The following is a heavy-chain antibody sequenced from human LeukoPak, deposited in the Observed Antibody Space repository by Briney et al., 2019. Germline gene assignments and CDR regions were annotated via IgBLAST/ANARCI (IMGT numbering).Heavy chain of an antibody. CDR3: ARTVVAATNWFDP. Sequence: PSETLSLTCTVSGGSISSYYWSWIRQPPGKGLEWIGYIYYSGSTNYNPSLKSRVTISVDTSKNQFSLKLSSVTAADTAAYYCARTVVAATNWFDPWGQGTLVTVSS. J-gene: IGHJ5*02. CDR2: IYYSGST. V-gene: IGHV4-59*01. D-gene: IGHD2-15*01. CDR1: GGSISSYY.